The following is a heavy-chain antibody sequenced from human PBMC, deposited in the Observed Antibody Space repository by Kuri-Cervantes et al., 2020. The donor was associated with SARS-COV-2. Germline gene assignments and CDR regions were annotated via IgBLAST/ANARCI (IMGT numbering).Heavy chain of an antibody. CDR3: ARESVPLGAFDI. V-gene: IGHV1-69*13. D-gene: IGHD3-10*01. J-gene: IGHJ3*02. CDR2: IIPIFGTT. CDR1: GGTFSKYV. Sequence: SVKVSCKASGGTFSKYVVSWVRQAPGQGLEWMGGIIPIFGTTTYAQKFQGRVTITADESTTTAYMELSSLISEDTAVYYCARESVPLGAFDIWGQGTMVTVPS.